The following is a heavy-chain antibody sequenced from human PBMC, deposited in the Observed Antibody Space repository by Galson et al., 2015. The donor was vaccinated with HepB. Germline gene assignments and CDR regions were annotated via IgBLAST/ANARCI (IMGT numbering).Heavy chain of an antibody. J-gene: IGHJ6*02. Sequence: SLRLSCAVSGFTFSYYYMDWLRQAPGKGLEWVGRSRNKANSYSTEYAASVKGRFTISRDDSKNSLYLQMSSLKTEDTAVYYCARSGYGSGTPNMEVWGQGTTVTVSS. D-gene: IGHD3-10*01. CDR1: GFTFSYYY. CDR3: ARSGYGSGTPNMEV. CDR2: SRNKANSYST. V-gene: IGHV3-72*01.